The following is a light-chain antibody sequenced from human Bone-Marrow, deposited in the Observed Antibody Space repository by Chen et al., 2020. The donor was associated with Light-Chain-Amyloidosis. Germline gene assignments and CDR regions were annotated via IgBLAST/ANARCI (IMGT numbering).Light chain of an antibody. Sequence: SYVLTQPSSVSVAPGQTATIASGGNNIGSTSVHWYQQTPGQAPLLVVYDDSDRPSGIPERLSGSTSGNTATLTVSRADAGDGAGYFCWGGDRGRDRPVVGGGARLTVL. V-gene: IGLV3-21*02. CDR3: WGGDRGRDRPV. CDR2: DDS. CDR1: NIGSTS. J-gene: IGLJ3*02.